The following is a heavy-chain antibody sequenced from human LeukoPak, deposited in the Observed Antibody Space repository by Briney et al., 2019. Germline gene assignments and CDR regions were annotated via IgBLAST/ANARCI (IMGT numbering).Heavy chain of an antibody. CDR3: ARAESSGWYRSYYFDY. Sequence: GGSLRLSCAASGFTVSSNYMSWVRQAPEKGLEWVSVIYSGGSTYYADSVKGRFTISRDNSKNTLYLQMNSLRAEDTAVYYCARAESSGWYRSYYFDYWGQGTLVTVSS. D-gene: IGHD6-19*01. CDR2: IYSGGST. V-gene: IGHV3-53*01. CDR1: GFTVSSNY. J-gene: IGHJ4*02.